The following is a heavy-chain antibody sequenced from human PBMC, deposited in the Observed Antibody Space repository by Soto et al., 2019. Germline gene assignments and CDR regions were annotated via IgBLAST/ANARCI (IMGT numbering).Heavy chain of an antibody. J-gene: IGHJ6*02. Sequence: QTLSLTCAISGYSVSSNSAAWNLMRQSPSRGLEWLGRTYYRSKWYNDYAVSVKSRITINPDTSKNQFSLQLNSVTPEDTAVYYCARGSRIAVAGYYYYYGMDVWGQGTTVTVSS. CDR2: TYYRSKWYN. CDR3: ARGSRIAVAGYYYYYGMDV. CDR1: GYSVSSNSAA. D-gene: IGHD6-19*01. V-gene: IGHV6-1*01.